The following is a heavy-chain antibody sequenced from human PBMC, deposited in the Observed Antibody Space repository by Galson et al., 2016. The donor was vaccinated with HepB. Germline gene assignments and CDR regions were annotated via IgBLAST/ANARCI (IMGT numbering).Heavy chain of an antibody. V-gene: IGHV3-21*01. Sequence: SLRLSCAGSGFRVSDYRMNWFRRAPGKGLEWISSTDGSGTWQHSSASLKRRFTISSDNGENALFLQMNSVTPQDTAVYYCARGQGGFEGFVHWGQGTLVTVS. CDR1: GFRVSDYR. CDR3: ARGQGGFEGFVH. D-gene: IGHD3-10*01. J-gene: IGHJ5*02. CDR2: TDGSGTWQ.